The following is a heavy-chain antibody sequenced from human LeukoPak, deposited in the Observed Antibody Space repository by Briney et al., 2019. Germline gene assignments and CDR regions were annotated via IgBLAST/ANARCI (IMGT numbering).Heavy chain of an antibody. CDR3: AKELPWFGELLGAFDI. J-gene: IGHJ3*02. V-gene: IGHV3-23*01. CDR2: ISGSGGST. Sequence: GGSLRLSCAASGFTFSSYAMSWVRQAPGKGLEWVSAISGSGGSTYYADSVKGRFTISRDNSKNTLYLQMNSLRAEDTAVYYCAKELPWFGELLGAFDIWGQGTMVTVSS. CDR1: GFTFSSYA. D-gene: IGHD3-10*01.